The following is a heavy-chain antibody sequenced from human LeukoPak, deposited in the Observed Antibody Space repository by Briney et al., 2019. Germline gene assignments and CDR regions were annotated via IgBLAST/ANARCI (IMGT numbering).Heavy chain of an antibody. CDR1: GGSFSGYY. CDR2: INHSGST. J-gene: IGHJ4*02. D-gene: IGHD2-2*01. CDR3: ARNLGYCSSTSCYRGPYFDY. V-gene: IGHV4-34*01. Sequence: PSETLSLTCAVYGGSFSGYYWSWIRQPPGKGLEWIGEINHSGSTNYNPSLKSRVTISVDTSKNQFSLKLSSVTAADTAVYYCARNLGYCSSTSCYRGPYFDYWGQGTLVTVSS.